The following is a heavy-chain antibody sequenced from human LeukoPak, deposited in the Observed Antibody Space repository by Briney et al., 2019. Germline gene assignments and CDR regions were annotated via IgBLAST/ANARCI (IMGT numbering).Heavy chain of an antibody. V-gene: IGHV3-53*05. Sequence: GGSLRLSCAASGFTVSSNYMSWVRQAPGKGLEWVSVIYSGGSTYYADSVKGRFTISRDNAKNSLYLQMNSLRAEDTALYYCAKDSSRYYYYMDVWGKGTTVTISS. J-gene: IGHJ6*03. CDR3: AKDSSRYYYYMDV. D-gene: IGHD6-13*01. CDR2: IYSGGST. CDR1: GFTVSSNY.